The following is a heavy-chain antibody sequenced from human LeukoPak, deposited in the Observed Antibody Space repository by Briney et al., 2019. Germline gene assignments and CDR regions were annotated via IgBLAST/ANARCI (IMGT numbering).Heavy chain of an antibody. CDR3: AREGYDFWRTNWFDP. Sequence: SETLSLTCTVSGGSISSYYWSWIRQPAGKGLEWIGRIYTSGSTNYNPSLKSRVTMSVDTSKNQFSLKLSSVTAADTAVYYCAREGYDFWRTNWFDPWGQGTLVTVSS. D-gene: IGHD3-3*01. J-gene: IGHJ5*02. CDR1: GGSISSYY. CDR2: IYTSGST. V-gene: IGHV4-4*07.